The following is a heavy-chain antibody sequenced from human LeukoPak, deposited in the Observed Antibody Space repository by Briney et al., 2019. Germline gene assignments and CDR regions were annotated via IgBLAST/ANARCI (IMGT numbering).Heavy chain of an antibody. J-gene: IGHJ3*02. V-gene: IGHV3-21*01. Sequence: PGGSLRLSCAASGFTFSSYSMNWVRQAPGKGLEWVSSISSSSSYIYYADSVKGRFTISRDNAKNSLYLQMNSLRAEDTAVYYCARPRGSSGWYAFDIWGQGTMVTVSS. CDR3: ARPRGSSGWYAFDI. CDR1: GFTFSSYS. D-gene: IGHD6-19*01. CDR2: ISSSSSYI.